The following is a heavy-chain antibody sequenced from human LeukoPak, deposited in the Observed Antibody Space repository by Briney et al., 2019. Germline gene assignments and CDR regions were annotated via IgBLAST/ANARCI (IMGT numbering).Heavy chain of an antibody. J-gene: IGHJ6*03. Sequence: SQTLSLTCAISGDSVSSNSAAWNWIRQSPSRGLEWLGRTYYRSKWYNDYAVSVKSRITINPDTSKNQFSLQLNSVTPEDTAVYYCAKDGNRITMVRGVLYYYYMDVWGKGTTVTISS. V-gene: IGHV6-1*01. CDR3: AKDGNRITMVRGVLYYYYMDV. CDR2: TYYRSKWYN. D-gene: IGHD3-10*01. CDR1: GDSVSSNSAA.